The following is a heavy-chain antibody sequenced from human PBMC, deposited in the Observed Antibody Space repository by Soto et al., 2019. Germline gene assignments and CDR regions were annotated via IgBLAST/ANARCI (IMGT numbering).Heavy chain of an antibody. Sequence: GGSLRLSCAASGFTLSSYWMHWVRQAPGKGLVWVSRINSDGSSANYADSVKGRFTISRDNAKNTLYLQMNSLRAEDTAVYYCVREYSTSRYFDCWGQGALVTVSS. J-gene: IGHJ4*02. CDR1: GFTLSSYW. CDR3: VREYSTSRYFDC. D-gene: IGHD6-6*01. CDR2: INSDGSSA. V-gene: IGHV3-74*01.